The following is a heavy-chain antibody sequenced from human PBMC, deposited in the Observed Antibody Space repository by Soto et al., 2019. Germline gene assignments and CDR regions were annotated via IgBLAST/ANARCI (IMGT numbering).Heavy chain of an antibody. CDR2: LYSGGST. Sequence: GGSLRLSCAASGFTVYSNSMSWVRQAPGKGLKWVSVLYSGGSTSYADSVKGRFTISRDNSKNTLYLQMNSLRAEDTALYYCAREIIAAAGTFDYWGQGTLVTVSS. CDR3: AREIIAAAGTFDY. D-gene: IGHD6-13*01. CDR1: GFTVYSNS. V-gene: IGHV3-53*01. J-gene: IGHJ4*02.